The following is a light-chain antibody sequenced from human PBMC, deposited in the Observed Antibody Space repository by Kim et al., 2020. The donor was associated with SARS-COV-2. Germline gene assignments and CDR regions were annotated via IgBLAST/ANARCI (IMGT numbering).Light chain of an antibody. V-gene: IGLV2-14*01. CDR3: CSYTSTSTLV. Sequence: QSALTQPASVSGSPGQSITISCAGSSSDIGLYNYVSWYQKYPGKAPKLMIYEVTNRPPGVPHRFSGFKSGNMASLTISGLQAEDEADYYCCSYTSTSTLVFGTGTKVTVL. CDR2: EVT. J-gene: IGLJ1*01. CDR1: SSDIGLYNY.